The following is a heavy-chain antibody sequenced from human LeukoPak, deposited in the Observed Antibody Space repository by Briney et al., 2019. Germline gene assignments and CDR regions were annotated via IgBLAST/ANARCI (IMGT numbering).Heavy chain of an antibody. J-gene: IGHJ4*02. Sequence: PSETLSLTCAVYGGSFSGYYWSWIRQSPGKGLEWIGEINHSGSTNYNPSLKSRVTISIDTSKNQFSLKLSSVTAADTAVYYCARGTAGSGSYYKVPFDYWGQGTLVTVSS. V-gene: IGHV4-34*01. CDR2: INHSGST. CDR1: GGSFSGYY. CDR3: ARGTAGSGSYYKVPFDY. D-gene: IGHD3-10*01.